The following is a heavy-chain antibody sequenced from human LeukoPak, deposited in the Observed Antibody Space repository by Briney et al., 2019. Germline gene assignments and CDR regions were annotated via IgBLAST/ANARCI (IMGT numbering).Heavy chain of an antibody. CDR1: GFTFSSYG. D-gene: IGHD3-9*01. J-gene: IGHJ6*04. CDR3: AKDHYDILTGYRIGDYYYGMDV. Sequence: GGSLRLSCAASGFTFSSYGMHWVRQAPGKGLEWVAVISYDGSNKYYADSVKGRFTISRGNSKNTLYLQMNSLRAEDTAVYYCAKDHYDILTGYRIGDYYYGMDVWGKGTTVTVSS. V-gene: IGHV3-30*18. CDR2: ISYDGSNK.